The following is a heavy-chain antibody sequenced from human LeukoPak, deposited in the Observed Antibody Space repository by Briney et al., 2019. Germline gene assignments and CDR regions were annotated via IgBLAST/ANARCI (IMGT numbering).Heavy chain of an antibody. CDR2: IYYTGAT. V-gene: IGHV4-59*08. Sequence: SETLSLTCTVSGGSISSYYCTWIRQPPGKGLEWIGYIYYTGATSYNPSLNSRVTISVDTSKNQFSLKLTSVTAADTAVYYCAKYGSSGWVIDYWGQGTMVTVSS. J-gene: IGHJ4*02. CDR3: AKYGSSGWVIDY. CDR1: GGSISSYY. D-gene: IGHD6-19*01.